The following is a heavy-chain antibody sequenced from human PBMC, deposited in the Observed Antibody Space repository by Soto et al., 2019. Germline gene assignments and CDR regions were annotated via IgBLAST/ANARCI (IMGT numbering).Heavy chain of an antibody. CDR3: AREDDGGDRDYYGLDV. CDR2: VHYSGSV. V-gene: IGHV4-30-4*01. CDR1: DGSIGFDRYR. D-gene: IGHD2-21*02. Sequence: SETLRLPYTVADGSIGFDRYRWTLIRQPPGKGLEWIGYVHYSGSVLYNPSLQSRVSISVDTSKNQFSLKLSSVTAADTAVYFCAREDDGGDRDYYGLDVWGQGTTVTVSS. J-gene: IGHJ6*02.